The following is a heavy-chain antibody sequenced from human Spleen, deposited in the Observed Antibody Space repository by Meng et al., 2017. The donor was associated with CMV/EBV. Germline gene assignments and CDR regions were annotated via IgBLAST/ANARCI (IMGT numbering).Heavy chain of an antibody. CDR1: TFIAYY. CDR3: ARADCSGTSCYSGDWFDP. Sequence: TFIAYYRHWVRQAPGQGLEWMGWINPNSGGTNYAQKFQGRVTMTRDTSMSTAYMDLSRLRSDDTAVYYCARADCSGTSCYSGDWFDPWGQGTLVTVSS. CDR2: INPNSGGT. J-gene: IGHJ5*02. D-gene: IGHD2-2*02. V-gene: IGHV1-2*02.